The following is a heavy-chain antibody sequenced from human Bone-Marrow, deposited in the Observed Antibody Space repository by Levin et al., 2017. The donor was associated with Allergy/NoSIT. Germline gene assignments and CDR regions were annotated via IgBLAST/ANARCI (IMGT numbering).Heavy chain of an antibody. D-gene: IGHD6-19*01. CDR1: GGSITSGDYY. CDR2: IYYSGTT. V-gene: IGHV4-30-4*01. J-gene: IGHJ4*02. CDR3: ATLVAGRSDY. Sequence: SETLSLTCSVSGGSITSGDYYWTWIRQPPGKGLEWIGYIYYSGTTPYNPSLKIRVTISVDTSQNQFSLQLHSVTAADTAVYYCATLVAGRSDYWGQGTLITVSS.